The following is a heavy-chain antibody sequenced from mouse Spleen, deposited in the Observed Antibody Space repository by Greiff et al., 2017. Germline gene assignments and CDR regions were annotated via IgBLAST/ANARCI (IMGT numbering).Heavy chain of an antibody. V-gene: IGHV5-9-3*01. CDR2: ISSGGSYT. D-gene: IGHD2-1*01. CDR3: ARPPRGNYEGYFDY. J-gene: IGHJ2*01. CDR1: GFTFSSYA. Sequence: EVQRVESGGGLVKPGGSLKLSCAASGFTFSSYAMSWVRQTPEKRLEWVATISSGGSYTYYPDSVKGRFTISRDNAKNTLYLQMSSLRSEDTAMYYCARPPRGNYEGYFDYWGQGTTLTVSS.